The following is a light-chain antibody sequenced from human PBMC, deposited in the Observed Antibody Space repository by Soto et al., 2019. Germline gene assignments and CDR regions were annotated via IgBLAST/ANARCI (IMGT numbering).Light chain of an antibody. Sequence: DIQMTQSPSTLSASVGDRVTITCRASQSMNDWLAWYQQKPGKAPKVLIYDASSLQTGVPSRFSGSGSGTDFTLAIDSLQPDDVATYSWLRYNAFSQTCGQGTKVEI. V-gene: IGKV1-5*01. J-gene: IGKJ1*01. CDR2: DAS. CDR3: LRYNAFSQT. CDR1: QSMNDW.